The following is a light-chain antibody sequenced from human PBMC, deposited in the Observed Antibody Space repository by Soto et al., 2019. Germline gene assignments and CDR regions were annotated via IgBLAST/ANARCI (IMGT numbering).Light chain of an antibody. Sequence: DIQMTQSPFTLSASVGDRVTITCRASQSVSTRLAWHQQKPGKAPKVLIYGASNLETGVPSRFSGSGSGREFTLTISSLQPDDFATYYCQQYYDYPWTFGQGTKVDIK. CDR3: QQYYDYPWT. CDR2: GAS. J-gene: IGKJ1*01. CDR1: QSVSTR. V-gene: IGKV1-5*01.